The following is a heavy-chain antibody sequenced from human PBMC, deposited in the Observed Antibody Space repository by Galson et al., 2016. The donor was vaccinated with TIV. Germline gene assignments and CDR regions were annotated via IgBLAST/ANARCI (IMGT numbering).Heavy chain of an antibody. Sequence: LRLSCAASGFSFRNVWMSWVRQAPGKGLEWVGRIKRQSEGGTTDYGAPVEGRFIISRDESEDILYLQMKSLKTEDTAVYYCATEERLALEHSFDSGGYFFDYWGQGTLVTVSS. J-gene: IGHJ4*02. CDR3: ATEERLALEHSFDSGGYFFDY. CDR2: IKRQSEGGTT. D-gene: IGHD3-22*01. V-gene: IGHV3-15*01. CDR1: GFSFRNVW.